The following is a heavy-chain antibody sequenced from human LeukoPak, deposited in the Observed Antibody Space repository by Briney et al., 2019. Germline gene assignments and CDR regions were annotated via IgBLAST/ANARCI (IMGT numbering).Heavy chain of an antibody. J-gene: IGHJ4*02. CDR1: GFSLGTRGMS. CDR2: IDWDDDK. Sequence: SGPTLVNPTQTLTLTCTFSGFSLGTRGMSVSWIRQPPGKALEWLARIDWDDDKYYSTSLKTRPIISKDTSKNHVVLTMTNMDPVDTATYYCARIAVAGKSYFDYWGQGTLVTVSS. CDR3: ARIAVAGKSYFDY. V-gene: IGHV2-70*11. D-gene: IGHD6-19*01.